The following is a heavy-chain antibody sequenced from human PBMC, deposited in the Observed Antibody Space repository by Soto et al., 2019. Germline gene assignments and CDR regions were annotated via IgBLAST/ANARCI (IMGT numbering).Heavy chain of an antibody. CDR1: GGSFSGYY. CDR3: ARGYVTMVRGVMAAYYFDY. Sequence: SETLSLTCAVYGGSFSGYYWSWIRQPPGKGLEWIGEINHSGSTNYNPSHKSRVNISVDTSKNQFSLKLSSVTAADTAVYYCARGYVTMVRGVMAAYYFDYWGQGTLVT. V-gene: IGHV4-34*01. D-gene: IGHD3-10*01. J-gene: IGHJ4*02. CDR2: INHSGST.